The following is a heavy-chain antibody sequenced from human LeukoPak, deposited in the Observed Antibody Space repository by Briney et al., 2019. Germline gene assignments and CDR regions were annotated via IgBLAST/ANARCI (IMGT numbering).Heavy chain of an antibody. J-gene: IGHJ4*02. CDR3: AKDHYYDSSNYYYGRPNLFDY. D-gene: IGHD3-22*01. CDR1: GYSFTSHY. Sequence: ASVKVSCKASGYSFTSHYMHWVRQAPGQGLEWLGLINPSGSSTLYAQKFQGRITMTRDMSTTTDYMELSSLTYDDTAVYYCAKDHYYDSSNYYYGRPNLFDYWGQGTLVTVSS. CDR2: INPSGSST. V-gene: IGHV1-46*01.